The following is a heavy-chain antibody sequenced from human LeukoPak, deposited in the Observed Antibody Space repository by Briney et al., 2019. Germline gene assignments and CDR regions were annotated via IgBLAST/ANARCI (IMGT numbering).Heavy chain of an antibody. CDR3: AKIRAPAYDF. J-gene: IGHJ3*01. CDR1: AFTFSSYG. Sequence: GGSLRLSCAASAFTFSSYGMHWVRQAPGKGLEWVAFIRFDGSNKYYADSVKGRFTISRDNSKNTLYLQMNSLRAEDTAVYYCAKIRAPAYDFWGQGTMVTVSS. V-gene: IGHV3-30*02. CDR2: IRFDGSNK. D-gene: IGHD3-3*02.